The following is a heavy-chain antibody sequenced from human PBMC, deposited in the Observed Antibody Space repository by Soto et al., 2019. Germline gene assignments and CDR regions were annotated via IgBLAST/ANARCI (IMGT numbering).Heavy chain of an antibody. D-gene: IGHD3-16*01. J-gene: IGHJ4*02. CDR3: ARGGIDYDYESSIGYFHY. CDR1: GGTFSSYA. V-gene: IGHV1-69*01. Sequence: QVQLVQSGAEVKKPGSSVKVSCKASGGTFSSYAIGWVRQAPGQGLEWMGGSIPIFGTPNYAQKFQGRVTITADESTNTAYMELSSLRSDDTAVYYCARGGIDYDYESSIGYFHYWGQGTLLTVSS. CDR2: SIPIFGTP.